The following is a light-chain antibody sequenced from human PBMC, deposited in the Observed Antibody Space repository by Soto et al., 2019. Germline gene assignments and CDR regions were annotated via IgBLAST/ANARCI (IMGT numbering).Light chain of an antibody. CDR2: DAS. J-gene: IGKJ4*01. CDR3: QPRRNSLVT. Sequence: GWASQSVNIYLAWYQQKPGQAPRLLIYDASNRATGIPARFSGSWSGTDFTRTMCGLSPEDIAVYYCQPRRNSLVTFAGGTKVDIK. CDR1: QSVNIY. V-gene: IGKV3-11*01.